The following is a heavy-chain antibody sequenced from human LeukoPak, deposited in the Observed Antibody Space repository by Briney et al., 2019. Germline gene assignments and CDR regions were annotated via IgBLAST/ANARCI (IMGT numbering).Heavy chain of an antibody. CDR1: GGSFSGYY. CDR2: INAGGNT. J-gene: IGHJ4*02. V-gene: IGHV4-34*01. D-gene: IGHD6-6*01. Sequence: SETLSLTCGFSGGSFSGYYWNWVRQSPNKGLEWIGEINAGGNTNYNPSLKSRVTITVETSKNQFSLKLGSVTAADTAVYYCARGRPSPFDYWGQGTLVTVSS. CDR3: ARGRPSPFDY.